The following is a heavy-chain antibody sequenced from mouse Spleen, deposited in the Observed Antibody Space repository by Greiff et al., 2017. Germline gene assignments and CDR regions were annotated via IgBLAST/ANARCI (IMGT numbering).Heavy chain of an antibody. CDR2: IWSDGST. CDR1: GFSLTSYG. CDR3: ARHYGNYVDYAMDY. D-gene: IGHD2-1*01. V-gene: IGHV2-6-2*01. Sequence: VMLVESGPDLVAPSQSLSITCTVSGFSLTSYGVHWVRQPPGKGLEWLVVIWSDGSTTYNSALKSRLSISKDNSKSQVFLKMNSLQTDDTAMYYCARHYGNYVDYAMDYWGQGTSVTVSS. J-gene: IGHJ4*01.